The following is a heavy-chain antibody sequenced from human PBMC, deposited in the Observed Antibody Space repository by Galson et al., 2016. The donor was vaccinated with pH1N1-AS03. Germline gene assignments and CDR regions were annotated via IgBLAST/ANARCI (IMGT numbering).Heavy chain of an antibody. V-gene: IGHV1-46*01. CDR1: GYTLTRYY. Sequence: SVKVSCKASGYTLTRYYMHWARQAPGQGLEWMGIIDPSGGPTTYAPKFKGRITITTDTSTTTVYMELVSLTSEDTDVYYCARRYYFDYWGQGTLVTVSS. CDR3: ARRYYFDY. CDR2: IDPSGGPT. D-gene: IGHD3-16*02. J-gene: IGHJ4*02.